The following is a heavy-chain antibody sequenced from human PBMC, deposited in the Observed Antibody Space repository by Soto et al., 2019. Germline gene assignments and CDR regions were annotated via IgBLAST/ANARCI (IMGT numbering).Heavy chain of an antibody. CDR1: GDSIRCYHYY. Sequence: SETLSLTCSVSGDSIRCYHYYWGWIRQAPGKGLEWVGSVYFSGGNGYYNPSLKSRVTISVDTSYNKFFLRLNSVTAADTAVYFCAYGSSSAWIDKWGQGTLVTV. CDR2: VYFSGGNG. CDR3: AYGSSSAWIDK. V-gene: IGHV4-39*01. J-gene: IGHJ4*02. D-gene: IGHD6-25*01.